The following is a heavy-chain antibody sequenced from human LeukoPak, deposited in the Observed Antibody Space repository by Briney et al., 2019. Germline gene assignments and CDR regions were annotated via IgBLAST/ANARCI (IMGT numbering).Heavy chain of an antibody. J-gene: IGHJ4*02. CDR3: AREIVGATKQFDY. Sequence: ASVKVSCKASGYTFTGYYMHWVRQAPGQGLEWMGWINPNSGGTNYAQKFQGRVTMTRDTSISTAYMELSRLRSDDTAVYYCAREIVGATKQFDYWGQGTLVTVSS. V-gene: IGHV1-2*02. CDR1: GYTFTGYY. D-gene: IGHD1-26*01. CDR2: INPNSGGT.